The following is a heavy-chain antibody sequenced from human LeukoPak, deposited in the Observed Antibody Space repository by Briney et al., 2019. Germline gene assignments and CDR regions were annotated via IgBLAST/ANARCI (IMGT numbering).Heavy chain of an antibody. V-gene: IGHV3-7*01. Sequence: GGSLRLSCAASGFTFGSYWMSWVRQAPGKGLEWVADIKQDGSEKYYVDSVKGRFTISRDNAKNSLYLQMNSLRAEDTAVYYCAREPSYYDSSGYVDYWGQGTLVTVPS. J-gene: IGHJ4*02. CDR2: IKQDGSEK. CDR1: GFTFGSYW. CDR3: AREPSYYDSSGYVDY. D-gene: IGHD3-22*01.